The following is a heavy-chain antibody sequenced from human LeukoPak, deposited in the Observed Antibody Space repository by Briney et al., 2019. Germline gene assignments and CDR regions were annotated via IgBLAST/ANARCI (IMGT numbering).Heavy chain of an antibody. D-gene: IGHD3-10*01. J-gene: IGHJ6*03. V-gene: IGHV1-2*02. CDR1: GYTFTGYY. CDR2: INPNSGGT. Sequence: ASVKVSCKASGYTFTGYYMNWVRQAPGQGLEWMGWINPNSGGTNYAQKFQGRVTMTRDTSISTAYMELSRLRSDDTAVYYCARVAWFGDYPNYYYYYMDVWGKGTTVTVSS. CDR3: ARVAWFGDYPNYYYYYMDV.